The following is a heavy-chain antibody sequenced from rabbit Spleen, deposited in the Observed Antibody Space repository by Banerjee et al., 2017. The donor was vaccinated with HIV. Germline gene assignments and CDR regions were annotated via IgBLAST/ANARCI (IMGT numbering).Heavy chain of an antibody. CDR3: ARSGYVGWGGDGDLMGNKL. J-gene: IGHJ4*01. CDR2: IYISSGST. Sequence: QSLEESGGDLVKPGASLTLTCTASEFSFSENVYMCWVRQAPGKGLEWIACIYISSGSTYYASWAKGRFTISKTSSTTVTLQMTSLTAADTATYFCARSGYVGWGGDGDLMGNKLWGQGTLVTVS. D-gene: IGHD4-1*01. V-gene: IGHV1S40*01. CDR1: EFSFSENVY.